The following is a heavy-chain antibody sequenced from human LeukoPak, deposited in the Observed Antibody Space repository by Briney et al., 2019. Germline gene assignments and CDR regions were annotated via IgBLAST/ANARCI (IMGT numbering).Heavy chain of an antibody. V-gene: IGHV3-11*04. CDR1: GFTFSDYY. D-gene: IGHD1-26*01. CDR3: ARESGSLPLDS. J-gene: IGHJ4*02. CDR2: ISGSGTTI. Sequence: GGSLRLYCAASGFTFSDYYMNWIRKAPGKGLEWVSYISGSGTTINYADSVRGRFTISRDNAKSSLFPQIDSLRAEDTAIYYCARESGSLPLDSWGQGTLVTVSS.